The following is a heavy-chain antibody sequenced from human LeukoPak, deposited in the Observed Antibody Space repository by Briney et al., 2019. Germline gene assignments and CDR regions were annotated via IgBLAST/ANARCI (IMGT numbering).Heavy chain of an antibody. CDR1: GFTFSSYS. CDR2: ISSSSSYI. J-gene: IGHJ3*02. CDR3: ARRLQRAAFDI. V-gene: IGHV3-21*01. Sequence: GGSLRLSCAASGFTFSSYSMNCVRQSPGKGLGWVSSISSSSSYIYYADSVKGRFTISRDNAKNSLYLQMNSLRAEDTAVYYCARRLQRAAFDIWGQGTMVTVSS. D-gene: IGHD4-11*01.